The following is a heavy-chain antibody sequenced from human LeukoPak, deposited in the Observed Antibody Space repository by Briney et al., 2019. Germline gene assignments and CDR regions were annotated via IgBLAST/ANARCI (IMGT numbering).Heavy chain of an antibody. CDR1: GYTFSDYY. CDR3: AREFSSSWLY. CDR2: INPNSGDT. J-gene: IGHJ4*02. V-gene: IGHV1-2*02. D-gene: IGHD6-13*01. Sequence: ASVKVSCKASGYTFSDYYMHWVRQAPGQGLEWMGWINPNSGDTNHAQKFQGRVTLTRGTSISTAYLELSSLRSDDTAVYYCAREFSSSWLYWGQGTLVTVSS.